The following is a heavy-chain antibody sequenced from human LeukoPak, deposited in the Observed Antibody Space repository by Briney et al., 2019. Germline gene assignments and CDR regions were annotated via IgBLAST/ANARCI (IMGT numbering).Heavy chain of an antibody. CDR1: GFSFSSYE. Sequence: GGSLRLSCAASGFSFSSYEMNWVRQAPGKGLEWVSYISSGSHTMYYADSVKGRFTISRDNTKNSLYLQMNSLRAEDTAVYYCVRKTLTGPVYWGQGALVTVS. CDR2: ISSGSHTM. D-gene: IGHD3-9*01. V-gene: IGHV3-48*03. J-gene: IGHJ4*02. CDR3: VRKTLTGPVY.